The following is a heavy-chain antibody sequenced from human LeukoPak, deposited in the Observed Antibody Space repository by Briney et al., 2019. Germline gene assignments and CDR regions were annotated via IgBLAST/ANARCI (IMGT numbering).Heavy chain of an antibody. Sequence: PSETLSLTCTVSGGSISSYYWSWIRQPPGKGLEWIGYIYYSGSTNYNPSLKSRVTISVDTSKNQFSLKLSTVTAADTAVYYCARDRLIWFGEFNYWGQGTLVTVSS. V-gene: IGHV4-59*12. CDR2: IYYSGST. CDR1: GGSISSYY. CDR3: ARDRLIWFGEFNY. J-gene: IGHJ4*02. D-gene: IGHD3-10*01.